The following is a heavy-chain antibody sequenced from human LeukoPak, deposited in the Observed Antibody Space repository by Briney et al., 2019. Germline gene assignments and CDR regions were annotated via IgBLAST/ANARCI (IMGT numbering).Heavy chain of an antibody. V-gene: IGHV3-23*01. Sequence: GGSLRLSCAASGFTFSSYAMSWVRQAPGKGLGWVSAISGSGGSTYYADSVKGRFTISRDNSKNTLYLQMNSLRAEDTAVYYCAKSSGVTIFGVVDNAFDIWGQGTMVTVSS. CDR2: ISGSGGST. CDR3: AKSSGVTIFGVVDNAFDI. D-gene: IGHD3-3*01. CDR1: GFTFSSYA. J-gene: IGHJ3*02.